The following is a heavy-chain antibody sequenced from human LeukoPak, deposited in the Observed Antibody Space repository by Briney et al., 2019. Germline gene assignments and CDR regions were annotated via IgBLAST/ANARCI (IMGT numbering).Heavy chain of an antibody. CDR2: IDPSGGSR. CDR1: GNTFTSYY. Sequence: ASVKVSCKASGNTFTSYYMHWVRQAPGQGLEWMGIIDPSGGSRRYAPKFHGRVTLTRDMSTSTVYMDLSSLRSEDTAVYYCARSRLSQMSYFQHWGQGTLVTVSS. D-gene: IGHD2/OR15-2a*01. V-gene: IGHV1-46*01. CDR3: ARSRLSQMSYFQH. J-gene: IGHJ1*01.